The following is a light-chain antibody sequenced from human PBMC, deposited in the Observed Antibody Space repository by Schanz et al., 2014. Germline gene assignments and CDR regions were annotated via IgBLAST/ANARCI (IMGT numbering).Light chain of an antibody. CDR3: AAWDDSLNGPM. Sequence: QSVLTQPPSASGTPGQRVTISCSGSNSNIGSNAVSWYQQLPGTAPKLLIEHNNQRPSGVPDRFSGSKSGTSASLATSGLQSEDEADYYCAAWDDSLNGPMFGGGTKLTVL. CDR2: HNN. J-gene: IGLJ3*02. CDR1: NSNIGSNA. V-gene: IGLV1-44*01.